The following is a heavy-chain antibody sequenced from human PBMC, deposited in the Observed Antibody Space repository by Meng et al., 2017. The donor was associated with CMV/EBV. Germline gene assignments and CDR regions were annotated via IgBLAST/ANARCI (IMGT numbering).Heavy chain of an antibody. J-gene: IGHJ5*02. Sequence: ESLKISCAASGFTLSSYWMNWARQAPGKGLEWVANIKQDGSEKYYVDSVKGRFTISRDNAKNSLYLQMNSLRAEDTAVYYCWNNWFDPWGQGTLVTVSS. CDR3: WNNWFDP. V-gene: IGHV3-7*01. CDR2: IKQDGSEK. D-gene: IGHD1-1*01. CDR1: GFTLSSYW.